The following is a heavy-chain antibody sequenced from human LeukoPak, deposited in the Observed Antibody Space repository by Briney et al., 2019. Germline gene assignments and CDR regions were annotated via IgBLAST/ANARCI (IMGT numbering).Heavy chain of an antibody. J-gene: IGHJ5*02. CDR3: ASYDSSAYYAS. Sequence: GESLKISCKGSGYSFSTYWIGWVRLMPGKGLEWMGIIYPGDSDTKYSPSFQGHVTISADKSISTAYLQWSSLKASDTAMYYCASYDSSAYYASWGQGTLVTVSS. CDR1: GYSFSTYW. D-gene: IGHD3-22*01. V-gene: IGHV5-51*01. CDR2: IYPGDSDT.